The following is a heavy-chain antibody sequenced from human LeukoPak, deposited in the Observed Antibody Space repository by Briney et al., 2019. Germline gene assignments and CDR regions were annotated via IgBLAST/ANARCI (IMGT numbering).Heavy chain of an antibody. CDR1: GYTFTSYG. V-gene: IGHV1-18*01. Sequence: GATVKVSCKASGYTFTSYGISWVRQAPGQGLEWMGWISAYNGDTNYAQKLQGRVTMTTDTSTSTAYMELRSLRSDDTAVYYCARASLDGGLALLWGQGTLVTVSS. CDR2: ISAYNGDT. CDR3: ARASLDGGLALL. D-gene: IGHD3-16*01. J-gene: IGHJ1*01.